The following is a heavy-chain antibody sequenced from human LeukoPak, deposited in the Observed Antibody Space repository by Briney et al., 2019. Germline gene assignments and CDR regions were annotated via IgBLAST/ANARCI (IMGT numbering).Heavy chain of an antibody. D-gene: IGHD3-22*01. J-gene: IGHJ4*02. CDR3: EKDPAYYDSQMGY. CDR1: GFTFSSYA. V-gene: IGHV3-23*01. Sequence: GGSLRLSCAASGFTFSSYAMSWVRQAPGKGLEWVSAISGSGGSTYYADSVKGRFTISRDNSKNTLYLQMNSLRAEDTAVYYCEKDPAYYDSQMGYWGQGTLVTVSS. CDR2: ISGSGGST.